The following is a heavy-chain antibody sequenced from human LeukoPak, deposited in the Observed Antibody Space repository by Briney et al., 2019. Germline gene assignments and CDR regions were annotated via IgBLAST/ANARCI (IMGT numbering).Heavy chain of an antibody. CDR3: ANDLEDEILKYSSSWSRFDY. V-gene: IGHV3-23*01. D-gene: IGHD6-13*01. J-gene: IGHJ4*02. CDR1: VFTFSSYA. CDR2: IRGRGGST. Sequence: GGALRLSCAASVFTFSSYAMSGVRQAPWKGLECVSAIRGRGGSTYYPDSVKGRFTIYRDNSKNPLYLQMNSLRAEDTDVYYCANDLEDEILKYSSSWSRFDYWGQGTLVTVSS.